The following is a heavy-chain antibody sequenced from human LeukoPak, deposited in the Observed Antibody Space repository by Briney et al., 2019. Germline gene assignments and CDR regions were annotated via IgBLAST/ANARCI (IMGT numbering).Heavy chain of an antibody. CDR2: ISYDGSNK. J-gene: IGHJ4*02. V-gene: IGHV3-30*04. Sequence: GGSLRLSCAASGFTFSSYAMHWVRQAPGKGLEWVAVISYDGSNKYYADSVKGRFTISRDNSKNTLYLQMNSLRAEDTAVYYCARTYSSGWYGVFSYWGQGTLVTVSS. CDR1: GFTFSSYA. CDR3: ARTYSSGWYGVFSY. D-gene: IGHD6-19*01.